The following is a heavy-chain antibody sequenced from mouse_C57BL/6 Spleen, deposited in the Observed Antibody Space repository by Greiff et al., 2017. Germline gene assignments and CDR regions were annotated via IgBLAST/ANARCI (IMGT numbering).Heavy chain of an antibody. D-gene: IGHD2-1*01. CDR3: ARGEGYGTNGFAY. V-gene: IGHV1-50*01. Sequence: QVQLQQPGAELVKPGASVKLSCKASGYTFTSSWMQWVKQRPGPGLELIGEIDPSDSYTNYNQKFKGKATLTVDTSSSTAYRQHSSLTSEDSAVYYCARGEGYGTNGFAYWGQGTLVTVAA. CDR2: IDPSDSYT. CDR1: GYTFTSSW. J-gene: IGHJ3*01.